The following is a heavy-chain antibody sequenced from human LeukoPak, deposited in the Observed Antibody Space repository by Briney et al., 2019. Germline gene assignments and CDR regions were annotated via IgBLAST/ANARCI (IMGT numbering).Heavy chain of an antibody. D-gene: IGHD3-3*01. Sequence: GGSLRLSCIVSGFIFSDYGMSWVRQAPGKGLTWISYISSSGYNTFQRDSVRGRFTVSRDNGKSALYLQMDSLRAEDTGVYYCVRDRNFGVVTKNGLDVWGQGTTVTVSS. CDR3: VRDRNFGVVTKNGLDV. CDR2: ISSSGYNT. V-gene: IGHV3-48*01. J-gene: IGHJ6*02. CDR1: GFIFSDYG.